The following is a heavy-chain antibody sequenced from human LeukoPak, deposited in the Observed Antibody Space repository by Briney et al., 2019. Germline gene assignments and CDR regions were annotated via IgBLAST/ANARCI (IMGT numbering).Heavy chain of an antibody. Sequence: ASVKVSCKASGYIFDIYALIWVRQAPGQGLELMGWINTNTGNPTYAQGFTGRFVFPLDTSVSTAYLQISSLKAEDTAVYYCARDYTLTLGTTTYFQHWGQGTLVTVSS. CDR3: ARDYTLTLGTTTYFQH. J-gene: IGHJ1*01. CDR1: GYIFDIYA. D-gene: IGHD1-7*01. V-gene: IGHV7-4-1*02. CDR2: INTNTGNP.